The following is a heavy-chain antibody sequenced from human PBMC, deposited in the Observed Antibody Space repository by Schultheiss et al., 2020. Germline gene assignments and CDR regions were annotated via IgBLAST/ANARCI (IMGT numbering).Heavy chain of an antibody. CDR3: ARGNLGGAAAIDI. J-gene: IGHJ3*02. CDR1: DGSISSYC. Sequence: SETLSLTCTVSDGSISSYCWGWIRQPPGKALEWIGYVYYTGSTNYNPSLKSRVTMSVDTSKNQFSLRLRSVTAADTAVYYCARGNLGGAAAIDIWGQGTMVTVSS. V-gene: IGHV4-59*12. CDR2: VYYTGST. D-gene: IGHD3-16*01.